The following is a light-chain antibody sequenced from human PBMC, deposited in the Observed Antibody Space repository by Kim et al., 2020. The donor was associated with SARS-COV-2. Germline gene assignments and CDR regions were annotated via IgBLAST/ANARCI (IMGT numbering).Light chain of an antibody. CDR1: QSDSNS. CDR2: GTT. Sequence: PGKNATHSSRASQSDSNSFACDPQKPGQTPRLLIYGTTARATGIPARFSGSGSWTEFTLTISSLQSEDFAVYYCQQYNNWPPITFGQGTRLEIK. CDR3: QQYNNWPPIT. J-gene: IGKJ5*01. V-gene: IGKV3-15*01.